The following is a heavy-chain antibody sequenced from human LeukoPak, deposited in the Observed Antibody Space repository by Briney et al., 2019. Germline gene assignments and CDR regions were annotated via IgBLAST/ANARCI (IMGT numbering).Heavy chain of an antibody. CDR1: GGTFSSYA. J-gene: IGHJ3*02. CDR2: FIPIFGTA. V-gene: IGHV1-69*01. D-gene: IGHD3-3*01. CDR3: ARDYYDFWSGYYSAFDI. Sequence: SVKVSCKASGGTFSSYAISWVRQAPGQGLEWMGGFIPIFGTANYAQKFQGRVTITADESTSTAYMELSSLRSEDTAVYYCARDYYDFWSGYYSAFDIWGQGTMVTVSS.